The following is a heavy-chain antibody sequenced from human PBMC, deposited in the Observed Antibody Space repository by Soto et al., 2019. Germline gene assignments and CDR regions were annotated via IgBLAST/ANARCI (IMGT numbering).Heavy chain of an antibody. CDR3: ARSFGWYAIDQ. V-gene: IGHV4-4*02. CDR2: IHHSGGT. D-gene: IGHD6-19*01. CDR1: GASISSEQS. J-gene: IGHJ1*01. Sequence: PSETLSLTCAVSGASISSEQSWSWVRQPPGKGLEWIGEIHHSGGTNNNPSLKSRVTMSVDKSKNQFSLMLNSVTAADTAVYYCARSFGWYAIDQWGQGTLVTVSS.